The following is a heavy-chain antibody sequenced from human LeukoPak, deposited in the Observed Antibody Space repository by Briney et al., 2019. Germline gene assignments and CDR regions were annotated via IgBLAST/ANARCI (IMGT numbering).Heavy chain of an antibody. J-gene: IGHJ4*02. CDR1: GFTFSSYS. CDR2: ISSSSSTI. CDR3: ARDGGLELLASYDY. V-gene: IGHV3-48*01. D-gene: IGHD1-7*01. Sequence: PGGSLRLSCAASGFTFSSYSMNWVRQAPGKGLEWVSYISSSSSTIYYADSVKGRFTISRDNAENSLHLQMNSLRAEDTAVYYCARDGGLELLASYDYWGQGTLVTVSS.